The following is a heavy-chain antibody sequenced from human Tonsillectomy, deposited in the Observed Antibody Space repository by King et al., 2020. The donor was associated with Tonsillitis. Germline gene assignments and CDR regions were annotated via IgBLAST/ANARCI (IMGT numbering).Heavy chain of an antibody. CDR2: VSGRGGST. J-gene: IGHJ4*02. CDR1: GFTFSSYA. Sequence: VQLVESGGGLVQPGGSLRLSCAASGFTFSSYAMSWVRQAPGKGLEWVSAVSGRGGSTYDADSVKGRFTISRDNSKNTLQPQMNSLRAEDTAVYYCAKDVAVAGGVLYFDYWGQGTLVTVSS. V-gene: IGHV3-23*04. CDR3: AKDVAVAGGVLYFDY. D-gene: IGHD6-19*01.